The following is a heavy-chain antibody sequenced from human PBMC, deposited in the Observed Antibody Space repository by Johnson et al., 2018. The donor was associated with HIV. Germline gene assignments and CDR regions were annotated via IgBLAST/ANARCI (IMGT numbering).Heavy chain of an antibody. D-gene: IGHD3-22*01. V-gene: IGHV3-66*02. J-gene: IGHJ3*01. CDR2: IYSGGST. Sequence: EQLVESGGGLVQPGGSLRLSCAASGFTVSSNYMSWVRQAPGKGLEWVSVIYSGGSTYYADSVKGRFTISRDNSKSTLYLQMDSLRAEDMAVYFCAIPYYFDTGAYHWGQGTMVTVSS. CDR1: GFTVSSNY. CDR3: AIPYYFDTGAYH.